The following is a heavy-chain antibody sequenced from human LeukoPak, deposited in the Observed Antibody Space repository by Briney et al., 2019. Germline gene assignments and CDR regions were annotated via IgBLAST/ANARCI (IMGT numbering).Heavy chain of an antibody. Sequence: RASVKVSCKASGGTFSSYAISWVRQAPGQGLEWMGGIIPIFGTANYAQKFQGRVTITADKSTSTAYMELSSLRSEDTAVYYCARDRQQLSLFGYWGQGTLVTVSS. V-gene: IGHV1-69*06. D-gene: IGHD6-13*01. CDR2: IIPIFGTA. J-gene: IGHJ4*02. CDR1: GGTFSSYA. CDR3: ARDRQQLSLFGY.